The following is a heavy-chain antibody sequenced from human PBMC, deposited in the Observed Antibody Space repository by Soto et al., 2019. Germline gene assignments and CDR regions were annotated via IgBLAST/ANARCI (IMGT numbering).Heavy chain of an antibody. J-gene: IGHJ6*02. D-gene: IGHD2-15*01. Sequence: PSETLSLTCDVYGGSFSGYIWTWIRQTPGKGLQWIGQINHSGSTYYNPSLKSRVTISVDTSKNQFSLKLSSVTAADTAVYYCARHLTYCSAGSCYSDFPYYGMDVWGQGTTVTVS. CDR3: ARHLTYCSAGSCYSDFPYYGMDV. CDR2: INHSGST. CDR1: GGSFSGYI. V-gene: IGHV4-34*01.